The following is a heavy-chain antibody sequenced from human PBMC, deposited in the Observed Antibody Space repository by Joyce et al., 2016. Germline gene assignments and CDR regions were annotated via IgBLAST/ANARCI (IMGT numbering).Heavy chain of an antibody. CDR2: ISSTWST. CDR1: GDSVTSLF. J-gene: IGHJ4*02. V-gene: IGHV4-59*02. CDR3: ARDGGYYFDY. D-gene: IGHD3-16*01. Sequence: QVHLQESGPGLVKPSETLSLTCTVSGDSVTSLFWNWIRQPPRKVLEWVAHISSTWSTKYNPSLKSRATISLDAPRNQFSLKLTSVTAADTAIYYCARDGGYYFDYWGQGTLVAVSS.